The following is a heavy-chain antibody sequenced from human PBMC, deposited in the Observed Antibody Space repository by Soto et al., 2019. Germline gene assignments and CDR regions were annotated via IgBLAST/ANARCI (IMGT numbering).Heavy chain of an antibody. CDR1: GGSFSGYY. CDR3: ARGLAGRLNWFDP. Sequence: PSETLSLTCAVYGGSFSGYYWSWIRQPPGKGLEWIGEINHSGSTNYNPSLKSRVTISVDTSKNQFSLKLSSVTAADTAVYYCARGLAGRLNWFDPWGQGTLVTVSS. V-gene: IGHV4-34*01. CDR2: INHSGST. J-gene: IGHJ5*02. D-gene: IGHD6-19*01.